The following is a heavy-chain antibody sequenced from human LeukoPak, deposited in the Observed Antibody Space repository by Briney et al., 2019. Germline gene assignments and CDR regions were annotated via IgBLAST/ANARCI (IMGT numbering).Heavy chain of an antibody. Sequence: SETLSLTCTVSGGSISSSSYYWGWIRQPPGKGLEWIGSIYHSGNTYYNPSLKSRVTISVDTSKNQFSLKLSSVTAADTAVYYCARAGYGDSDFNYWGQGTLVTVSS. J-gene: IGHJ4*02. CDR2: IYHSGNT. V-gene: IGHV4-39*07. CDR3: ARAGYGDSDFNY. CDR1: GGSISSSSYY. D-gene: IGHD4-17*01.